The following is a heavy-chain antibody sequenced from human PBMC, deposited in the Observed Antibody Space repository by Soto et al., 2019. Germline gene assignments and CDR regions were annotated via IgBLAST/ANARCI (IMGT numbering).Heavy chain of an antibody. D-gene: IGHD1-26*01. Sequence: EVQLVESGGGLIQPGGSLRLSCAASGFTVSSNYMSWVRQAPGKGLEWVSVIYSGGSTYYADSVKGRFTISSDNSKNTLYLQMNSLRAEDTAVYYCARSPMGATYFDYWGQGTLVTVSS. CDR2: IYSGGST. CDR1: GFTVSSNY. J-gene: IGHJ4*02. V-gene: IGHV3-53*01. CDR3: ARSPMGATYFDY.